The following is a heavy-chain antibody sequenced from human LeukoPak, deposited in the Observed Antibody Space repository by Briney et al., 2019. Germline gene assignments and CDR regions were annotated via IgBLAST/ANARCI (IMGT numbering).Heavy chain of an antibody. V-gene: IGHV5-51*01. D-gene: IGHD5-18*01. J-gene: IGHJ4*02. CDR2: IYPGDSDT. CDR3: ARRGYSYFDY. Sequence: GLSRKIACKVSGYSLTTYSTAWVGYMPGKGLEWMGIIYPGDSDTRYSPSFQGQVTISADKSISTAYLQWSSLKASDTAMYYCARRGYSYFDYWGQGTLVTVSS. CDR1: GYSLTTYS.